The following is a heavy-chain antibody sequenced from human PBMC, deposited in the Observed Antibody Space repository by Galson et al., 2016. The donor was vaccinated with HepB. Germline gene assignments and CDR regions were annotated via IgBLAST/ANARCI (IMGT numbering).Heavy chain of an antibody. D-gene: IGHD2-15*01. CDR2: ISSSSSSI. CDR1: GFTFSDYY. CDR3: ATQYCSGGSCYSAAPGYWYFDL. Sequence: SLRLSCAASGFTFSDYYMDWVRQAPGKGLGWVSYISSSSSSIYYADSVKGRFTISRDNAKNSLYLQMNSLRDEDTAVYYCATQYCSGGSCYSAAPGYWYFDLWGRGTLVTVSS. V-gene: IGHV3-11*04. J-gene: IGHJ2*01.